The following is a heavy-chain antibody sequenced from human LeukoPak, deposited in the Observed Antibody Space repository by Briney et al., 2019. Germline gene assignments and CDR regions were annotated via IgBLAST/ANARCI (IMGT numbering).Heavy chain of an antibody. CDR1: GSNFRINT. D-gene: IGHD3-3*01. V-gene: IGHV3-23*01. Sequence: GGSLRLACTASGSNFRINTVRWVRQAPGKGLEWVSGISGSGGSTNYADSVKGRFTISKDNSRNTLYLQSSLMTEEDTVLYFCAKDDDFWRGYSDNWGQGTLVTVSS. J-gene: IGHJ4*02. CDR2: ISGSGGST. CDR3: AKDDDFWRGYSDN.